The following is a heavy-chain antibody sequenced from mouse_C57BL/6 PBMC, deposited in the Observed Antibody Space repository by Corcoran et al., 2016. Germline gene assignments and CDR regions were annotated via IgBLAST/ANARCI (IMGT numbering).Heavy chain of an antibody. CDR1: GYTFTTYG. CDR3: ARWGTTALDY. Sequence: QIQLVQSGPELKKPGETVKISCKASGYTFTTYGMSWVKQAPGKGVKWMGWINTYSGVPTYADDFKGRFAFSLETSASTAYLRINNLKNEDTATYFCARWGTTALDYWGQGTTLTVSS. V-gene: IGHV9-3*01. CDR2: INTYSGVP. J-gene: IGHJ2*01. D-gene: IGHD1-2*01.